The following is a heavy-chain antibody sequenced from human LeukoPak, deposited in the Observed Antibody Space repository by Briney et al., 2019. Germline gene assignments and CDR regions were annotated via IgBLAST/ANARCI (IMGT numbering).Heavy chain of an antibody. D-gene: IGHD1/OR15-1a*01. V-gene: IGHV3-23*01. CDR2: ISGSGGGR. J-gene: IGHJ6*02. CDR1: GITLSNYG. Sequence: GGSLRLSCAVSGITLSNYGMSWVRQAPGKGLEWVAGISGSGGGRVYADSVKGRFTISRDNSKDTLYLQMNSLRADDTAVYYCARLNIYYFGMDVWGQGTTVTVSS. CDR3: ARLNIYYFGMDV.